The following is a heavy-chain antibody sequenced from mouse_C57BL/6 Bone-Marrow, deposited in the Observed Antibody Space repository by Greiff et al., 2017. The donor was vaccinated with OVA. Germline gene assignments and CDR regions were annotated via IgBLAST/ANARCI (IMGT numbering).Heavy chain of an antibody. Sequence: EVKVEESGPGLVKPSQSLSLTCSVTGYSITSGYYWNWIRQFPGNKLEWMGYISYDGSNNYNPSLKNRISITRDTSKNQFFLKLNSVTTEDTATYYCAITTVVAPYWYFDVWGTGTTVTVSS. D-gene: IGHD1-1*01. CDR3: AITTVVAPYWYFDV. CDR2: ISYDGSN. J-gene: IGHJ1*03. CDR1: GYSITSGYY. V-gene: IGHV3-6*01.